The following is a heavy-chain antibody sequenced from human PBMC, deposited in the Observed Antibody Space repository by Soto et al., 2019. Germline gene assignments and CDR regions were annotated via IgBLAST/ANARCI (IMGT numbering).Heavy chain of an antibody. CDR1: GFTFSSYA. V-gene: IGHV3-23*01. CDR3: AKSTKGRFWSGYTDY. Sequence: GGSLRLSCAASGFTFSSYAMSWVRQAPGKGLEWVSAISGSGGSTYYADSVKGRFTISRDNSKNTLYLQMNSLRAEDTAVYYCAKSTKGRFWSGYTDYWGQGTLVTVSS. J-gene: IGHJ4*02. CDR2: ISGSGGST. D-gene: IGHD3-3*01.